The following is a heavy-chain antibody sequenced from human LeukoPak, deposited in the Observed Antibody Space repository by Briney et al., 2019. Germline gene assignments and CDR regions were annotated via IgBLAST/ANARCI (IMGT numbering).Heavy chain of an antibody. CDR1: GFTFSSYA. CDR3: ARWTSSSADNFDY. Sequence: GRSLRLSCVASGFTFSSYAMHWVRQAPGKGLEWVAVISYDGSNKYYADSVKGRFTISRDNFKNTLYLQMNSLRAEDTAVYYCARWTSSSADNFDYWGQGTLVTVSS. D-gene: IGHD6-6*01. V-gene: IGHV3-30*04. CDR2: ISYDGSNK. J-gene: IGHJ4*02.